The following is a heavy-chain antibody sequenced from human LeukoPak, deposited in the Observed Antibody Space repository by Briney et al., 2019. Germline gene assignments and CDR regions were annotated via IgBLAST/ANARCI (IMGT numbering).Heavy chain of an antibody. V-gene: IGHV1-69*05. Sequence: SVKVSCKASGGTFSSYAISWVRQAPGQGLEWMGRIIPIFGTANYAQKFQGRVTITTGESTSTAYMELSSLRSEDTAVYYCARDSIRDGTNSGFDYWGQGTLVTVSS. J-gene: IGHJ4*02. CDR2: IIPIFGTA. CDR3: ARDSIRDGTNSGFDY. CDR1: GGTFSSYA. D-gene: IGHD5-24*01.